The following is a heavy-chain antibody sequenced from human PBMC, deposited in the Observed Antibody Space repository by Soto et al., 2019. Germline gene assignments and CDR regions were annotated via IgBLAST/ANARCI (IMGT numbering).Heavy chain of an antibody. Sequence: QVQLVQSGAEVKKPGASVKVSCKASGYTFTSYGISWVRQAPGQGLEWMGWISAYNGNTNYAQKLQGRVTMTTDTSTSTAYMELRSLRSDDTAVYYCASSREVLDKDYYYYMDVWGKGTTVTVSS. CDR3: ASSREVLDKDYYYYMDV. CDR1: GYTFTSYG. CDR2: ISAYNGNT. D-gene: IGHD3-3*01. J-gene: IGHJ6*03. V-gene: IGHV1-18*01.